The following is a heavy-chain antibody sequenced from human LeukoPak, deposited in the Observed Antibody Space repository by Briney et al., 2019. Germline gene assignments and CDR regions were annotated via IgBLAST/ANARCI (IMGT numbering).Heavy chain of an antibody. V-gene: IGHV4-34*01. CDR3: ARGREYSYGYSFDY. CDR1: SGSFSGYY. CDR2: INHSGST. J-gene: IGHJ4*02. D-gene: IGHD5-18*01. Sequence: TSETLSLTCAVYSGSFSGYYWSWIRQPPGKGLEWIGEINHSGSTNYNPSLKSRVTISVDTSKNQFSLKLSSVTAADTAVYYCARGREYSYGYSFDYWGQGTLVTVSS.